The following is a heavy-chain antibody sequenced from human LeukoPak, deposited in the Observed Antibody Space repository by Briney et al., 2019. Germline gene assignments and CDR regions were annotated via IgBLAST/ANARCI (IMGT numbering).Heavy chain of an antibody. CDR2: IYYSGST. J-gene: IGHJ4*02. Sequence: SETLSLTCTVSGGSISSYYWSWIRQPPGKGLEWIGYIYYSGSTNYNPSLKSRVTISVDVSKTQFSLKLSSVTAADTAVYYCARTTVHGSLDYWGQGTLVTVSS. CDR1: GGSISSYY. V-gene: IGHV4-59*01. D-gene: IGHD4-11*01. CDR3: ARTTVHGSLDY.